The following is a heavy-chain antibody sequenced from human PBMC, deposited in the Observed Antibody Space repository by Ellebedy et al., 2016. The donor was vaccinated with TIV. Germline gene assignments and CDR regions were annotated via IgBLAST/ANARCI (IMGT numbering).Heavy chain of an antibody. CDR3: ARAGQFGDRKGWFDP. CDR2: INPSSGGT. D-gene: IGHD5-24*01. J-gene: IGHJ5*02. Sequence: AASVKVSCKASGYTFTGYYIHWVRQAPGQGLEWMGWINPSSGGTNYAQKFQGRVTMTRDTSISTAYMELNRLRSEDTAVYYCARAGQFGDRKGWFDPWGHGTLVTVSS. V-gene: IGHV1-2*02. CDR1: GYTFTGYY.